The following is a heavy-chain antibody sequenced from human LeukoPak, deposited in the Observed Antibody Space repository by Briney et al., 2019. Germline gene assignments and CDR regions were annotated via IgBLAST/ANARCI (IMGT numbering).Heavy chain of an antibody. J-gene: IGHJ4*02. D-gene: IGHD3-22*01. CDR2: ISGSGGST. CDR1: GFTFSSYA. Sequence: PGRSLRLSCAASGFTFSSYAMSWVRQAPGKGLEWVSAISGSGGSTYYADSVKGRFTISRDNSKNTLYLQMNSLRAEDTAVYYCANEGHDSSGYYYGYWGQGTLVTVSS. CDR3: ANEGHDSSGYYYGY. V-gene: IGHV3-23*01.